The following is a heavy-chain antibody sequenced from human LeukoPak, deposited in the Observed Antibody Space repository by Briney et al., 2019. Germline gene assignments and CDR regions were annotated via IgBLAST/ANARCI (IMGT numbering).Heavy chain of an antibody. D-gene: IGHD5-24*01. CDR3: ARDPVEMAAPDY. CDR1: GYTFTGYY. V-gene: IGHV1-2*02. CDR2: INPNSGGT. Sequence: GASVKVSCKASGYTFTGYYMHWVRQAPGQGLEWVGWINPNSGGTNYAQKFQGRVTMTRDTSISTAYMELSRLRSDDTAVYYCARDPVEMAAPDYWGQGTLVTVSS. J-gene: IGHJ4*02.